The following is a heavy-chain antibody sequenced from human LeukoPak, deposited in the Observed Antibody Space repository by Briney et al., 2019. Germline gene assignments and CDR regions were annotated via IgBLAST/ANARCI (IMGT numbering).Heavy chain of an antibody. CDR3: ARDIAAAGTGAFDI. CDR1: GYTFTGYY. CDR2: IIPILGIA. Sequence: GASVKVSCKASGYTFTGYYVHWVRQAPGQGLEWMGRIIPILGIANYAQKFQGRVTITADKSTSTAYMELSSLRSEDTAVYYCARDIAAAGTGAFDIWGQGTMVTVSS. D-gene: IGHD6-13*01. J-gene: IGHJ3*02. V-gene: IGHV1-69*04.